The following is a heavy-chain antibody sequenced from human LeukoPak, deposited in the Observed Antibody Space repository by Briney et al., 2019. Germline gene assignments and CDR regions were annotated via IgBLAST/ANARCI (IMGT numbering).Heavy chain of an antibody. Sequence: SETLSLTCTVSGGSISSSSYYWGWIRQPPGTGLEWIGSIYYSGSTYYNPSLKSRVTISVDTSKNQFSLKLSSVTAADTAVYYCARQEFQEFDYWGQGTLVTVSS. D-gene: IGHD3-10*01. J-gene: IGHJ4*02. CDR3: ARQEFQEFDY. V-gene: IGHV4-39*01. CDR1: GGSISSSSYY. CDR2: IYYSGST.